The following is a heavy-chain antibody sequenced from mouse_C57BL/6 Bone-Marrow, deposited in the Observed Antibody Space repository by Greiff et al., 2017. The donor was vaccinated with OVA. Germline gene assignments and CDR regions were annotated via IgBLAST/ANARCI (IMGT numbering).Heavy chain of an antibody. V-gene: IGHV5-4*01. CDR1: GFTFSSYA. D-gene: IGHD3-2*02. CDR3: ARDRGSSGYEY. J-gene: IGHJ2*01. CDR2: ISDGGSYT. Sequence: EVQGVESGGGLVKPGGSLKLSCAASGFTFSSYAMSWVRQTPEKRLEWVATISDGGSYTYYPDNVKGRFTISRDNAKNNLYLQMSHLKSEDTAMYYCARDRGSSGYEYWGQGTTLTVSS.